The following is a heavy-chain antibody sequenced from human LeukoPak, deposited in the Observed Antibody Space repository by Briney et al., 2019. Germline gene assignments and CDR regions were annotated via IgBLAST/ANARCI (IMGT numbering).Heavy chain of an antibody. Sequence: GASVKVSCKASGYNFTSYDFNWVRQATGQRPEWMGWMSPNSGDTGYAQKFQDRVTMTRNTSISTAYMELSSLRSDDTAVYYCARGPPNWGYDYWGPGTLVTVSS. V-gene: IGHV1-8*01. CDR3: ARGPPNWGYDY. CDR1: GYNFTSYD. D-gene: IGHD7-27*01. CDR2: MSPNSGDT. J-gene: IGHJ4*02.